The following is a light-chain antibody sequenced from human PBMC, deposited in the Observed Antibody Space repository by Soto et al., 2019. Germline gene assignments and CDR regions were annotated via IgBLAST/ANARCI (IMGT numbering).Light chain of an antibody. CDR2: CAS. J-gene: IGKJ1*01. CDR1: QTVGNYY. V-gene: IGKV3-20*01. Sequence: EIVLTQSPGTLSLSPGERATLSCRASQTVGNYYLDWYQQKPGEDPRLLIYCASSRATVIPDRFSGSGSGTDFTLTISRLEPEDFAVYYWRQSATSPRTFGQGTKVEIK. CDR3: RQSATSPRT.